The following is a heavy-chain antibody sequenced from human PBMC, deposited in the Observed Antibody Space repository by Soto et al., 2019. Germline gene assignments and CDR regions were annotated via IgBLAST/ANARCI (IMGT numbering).Heavy chain of an antibody. J-gene: IGHJ4*02. CDR1: GFTFSSYE. CDR3: VRDLHEPLATDALRVAN. V-gene: IGHV3-48*03. CDR2: ISSTGSGT. D-gene: IGHD2-15*01. Sequence: GGSQRLSCAASGFTFSSYEMHWVRQAPGKGLEWISYISSTGSGTHYADSVKGRLTMSRDNTKNSVSLQMSSLRAEDTAVYYCVRDLHEPLATDALRVANWGQGTQVTVSS.